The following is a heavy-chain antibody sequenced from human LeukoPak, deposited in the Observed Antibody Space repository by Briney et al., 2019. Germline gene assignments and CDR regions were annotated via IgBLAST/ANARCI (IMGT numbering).Heavy chain of an antibody. J-gene: IGHJ4*02. CDR3: ARDVYGGKGLVDY. D-gene: IGHD4-23*01. V-gene: IGHV1-2*02. CDR1: AYTFTGYY. Sequence: ASAKVSCKASAYTFTGYYMHWVRQAPGQGLEWMGWINPNSGGTNYAQKFQGRVTMTRDTSISTAYMELSRLRSDDTAVYYCARDVYGGKGLVDYWGQGTLVTVSS. CDR2: INPNSGGT.